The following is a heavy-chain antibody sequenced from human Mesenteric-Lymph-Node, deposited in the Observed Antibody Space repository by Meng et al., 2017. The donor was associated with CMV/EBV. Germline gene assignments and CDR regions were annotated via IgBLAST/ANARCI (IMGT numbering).Heavy chain of an antibody. CDR1: GFTFSSYA. J-gene: IGHJ6*02. CDR3: ARYLRTSCYTPRRCYYGMDV. D-gene: IGHD2-2*02. Sequence: GGSLRLSCAASGFTFSSYAMSWVRQAPGKGLEWVSVIYRGGYTYYADSVKGRFTIPRDNSKNTLCLQMNSLRVEDTAVYNCARYLRTSCYTPRRCYYGMDVWGQGITVTVSS. CDR2: IYRGGYT. V-gene: IGHV3-66*02.